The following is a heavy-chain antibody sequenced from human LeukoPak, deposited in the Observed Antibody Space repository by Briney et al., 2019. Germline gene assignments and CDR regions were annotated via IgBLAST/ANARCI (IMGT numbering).Heavy chain of an antibody. D-gene: IGHD2-2*01. J-gene: IGHJ4*02. CDR1: GFTFSSYA. CDR2: ISSSSSYI. V-gene: IGHV3-21*01. CDR3: ARDRRDGSTSSGFDY. Sequence: GGSLRLSCAASGFTFSSYAISWVRQAPGKGLEWVSSISSSSSYIYYADSVKGRFTISRDNAKNSLYLQMNSLRAEDTAVYYCARDRRDGSTSSGFDYWGQGTLVTVSS.